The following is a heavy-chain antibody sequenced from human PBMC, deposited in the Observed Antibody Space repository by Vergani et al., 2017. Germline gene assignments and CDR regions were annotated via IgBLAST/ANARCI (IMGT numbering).Heavy chain of an antibody. J-gene: IGHJ4*02. V-gene: IGHV4-34*02. CDR2: ITAIGSA. CDR3: ASRRPRLKLGSKSNECNFDF. D-gene: IGHD1-1*01. Sequence: QVHLQQRGAGVLKPSETLSLTCGVIGGSLSGYFWSWIRQSPGRGLEWIGEITAIGSAKYSSSATSRVTISVDTSRGEFTLTVTSVTAADTGRYFCASRRPRLKLGSKSNECNFDFWGQGTLVTVSS. CDR1: GGSLSGYF.